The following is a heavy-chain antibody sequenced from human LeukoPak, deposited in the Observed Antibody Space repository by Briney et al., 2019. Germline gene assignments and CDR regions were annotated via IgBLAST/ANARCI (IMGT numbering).Heavy chain of an antibody. J-gene: IGHJ5*02. CDR2: VSADESGK. Sequence: AGGSLRLSCVAYVFSFDKFGMHWVRQAPGKGLEYVSTVSADESGKYYTKSVRGRFSISRDNSKNTMYLQLGNLRPDDMGIYYCASLDRSEIPLGPGTLVTVSS. CDR3: ASLDRSEIP. CDR1: VFSFDKFG. D-gene: IGHD1-26*01. V-gene: IGHV3-64*01.